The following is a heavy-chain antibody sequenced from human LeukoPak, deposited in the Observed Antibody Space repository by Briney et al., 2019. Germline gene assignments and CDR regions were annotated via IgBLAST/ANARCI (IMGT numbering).Heavy chain of an antibody. CDR3: AKDHLPGIVVADRDY. CDR1: GFTFSSFA. J-gene: IGHJ4*02. V-gene: IGHV3-23*01. D-gene: IGHD6-19*01. Sequence: GGSLRLSCAASGFTFSSFALSWVRQAPGKGLEWVSAISGRGRGGSTYYADSVKGRFTISRDNSKNTLYLQINSLRAEDTAVYYCAKDHLPGIVVADRDYWGQGTLVTVSS. CDR2: ISGRGRGGST.